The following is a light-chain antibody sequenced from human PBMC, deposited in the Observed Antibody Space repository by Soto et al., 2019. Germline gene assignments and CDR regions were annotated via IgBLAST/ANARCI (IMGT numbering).Light chain of an antibody. J-gene: IGLJ7*01. CDR3: QSYDSRLKTSV. CDR1: SSDVGGYNY. V-gene: IGLV2-14*01. Sequence: QSVLTQPASVSGSPGQSITISCTGTSSDVGGYNYVSWYQQHPGKAPKLMIYEVSNRPSGVPDRFSGSKSGTSASLAITGLQAEDEADYYCQSYDSRLKTSVFGGGTQLTVL. CDR2: EVS.